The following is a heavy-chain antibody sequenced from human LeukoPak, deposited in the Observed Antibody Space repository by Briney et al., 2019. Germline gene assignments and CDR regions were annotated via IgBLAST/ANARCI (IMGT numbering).Heavy chain of an antibody. CDR3: ATSSAGTYAFDI. J-gene: IGHJ3*02. CDR2: INPSGGST. D-gene: IGHD1-1*01. CDR1: GYTFTSYY. V-gene: IGHV1-46*01. Sequence: GASVKVSCKASGYTFTSYYMHWVRQAPGQGLEWMGIINPSGGSTSYAQKFQGRVTMTRDTSTSTVYMELSSLRSEDTAVYYCATSSAGTYAFDIWGQGTMVTVSS.